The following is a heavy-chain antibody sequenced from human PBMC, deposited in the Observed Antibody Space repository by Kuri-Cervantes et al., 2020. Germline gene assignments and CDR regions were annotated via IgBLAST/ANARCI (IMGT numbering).Heavy chain of an antibody. J-gene: IGHJ2*01. Sequence: LSLTCAASRFTFSDYYMSWIRQAPGKGLEWVAYISSSGSIISYTDSVKGRFTISRDNSKNTLYLQMNSLRAEDTAVYYCARVTSTVTIPPSRYFDLWGRGTLVTVSS. D-gene: IGHD4-17*01. CDR2: ISSSGSII. CDR3: ARVTSTVTIPPSRYFDL. V-gene: IGHV3-11*04. CDR1: RFTFSDYY.